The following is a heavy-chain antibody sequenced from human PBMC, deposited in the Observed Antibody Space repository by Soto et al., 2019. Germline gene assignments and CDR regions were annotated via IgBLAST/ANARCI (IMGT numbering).Heavy chain of an antibody. CDR3: AHSVVAGLGYYFDY. D-gene: IGHD6-19*01. V-gene: IGHV2-5*02. J-gene: IGHJ4*02. Sequence: QITLKESGPTLVKPTQTLTLTCTFSGFSLSSTRVAVGWIRQPPGKALEWLALIYWDDDKRYSPFLKSRLTITKDTSKNQVVLTMTNMDPVDTATYYCAHSVVAGLGYYFDYWGQGTLCAVSS. CDR2: IYWDDDK. CDR1: GFSLSSTRVA.